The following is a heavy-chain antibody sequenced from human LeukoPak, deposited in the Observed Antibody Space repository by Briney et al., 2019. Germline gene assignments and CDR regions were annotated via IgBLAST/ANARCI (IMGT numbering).Heavy chain of an antibody. CDR2: ISWNSGSI. V-gene: IGHV3-9*01. Sequence: GGSLRLSCAASGFTFDDYVMHWVRQAPGKGLEWVSGISWNSGSIGYADSVKGRFTISRDNAKNSLYLQMNSLRAEDTALYYCAKGGKYSSSGVDYWGQGTLVTVSS. D-gene: IGHD6-6*01. J-gene: IGHJ4*02. CDR1: GFTFDDYV. CDR3: AKGGKYSSSGVDY.